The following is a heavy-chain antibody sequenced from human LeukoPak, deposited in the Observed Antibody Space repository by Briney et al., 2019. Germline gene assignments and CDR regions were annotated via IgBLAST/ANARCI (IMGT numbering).Heavy chain of an antibody. CDR3: ARERRIAS. CDR1: GLTFSTYW. CDR2: IRQDGSEK. D-gene: IGHD6-13*01. V-gene: IGHV3-7*01. Sequence: PGGSLRLSCSASGLTFSTYWMTWVRQAPGKGLEWVANIRQDGSEKYYVDSVKGRFTISRDNAKNSLYLQMNSLRAEDTAVYYCARERRIASWGQGTLVTVSS. J-gene: IGHJ5*02.